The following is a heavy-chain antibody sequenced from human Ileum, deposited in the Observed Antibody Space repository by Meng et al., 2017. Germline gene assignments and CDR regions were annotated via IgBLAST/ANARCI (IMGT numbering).Heavy chain of an antibody. J-gene: IGHJ5*02. CDR2: IYQSGNT. CDR3: ARCQQYLVNNWFDP. Sequence: QVRLSESGPRLVNPSGTLSLSCAVSGTSIRSNKWWGWVRQSPGKGLEWIGEIYQSGNTNYNPALKSRVTISLDKSKNQFSLNLTSVTAADTAIYYCARCQQYLVNNWFDPWGQGILVTVSS. D-gene: IGHD4-11*01. V-gene: IGHV4-4*02. CDR1: GTSIRSNKW.